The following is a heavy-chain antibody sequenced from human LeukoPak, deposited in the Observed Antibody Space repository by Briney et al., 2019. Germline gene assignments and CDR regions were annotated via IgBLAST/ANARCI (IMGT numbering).Heavy chain of an antibody. CDR3: ASSDWYAAFYI. J-gene: IGHJ3*02. CDR1: GFAFSVNW. Sequence: PGGSLRLSCAASGFAFSVNWMHWARQAPGKGLLWVSRINSDGSSTSYADSVKARFTISRDNAKNTLYLQMNSLRAEDTALYYCASSDWYAAFYIWGQGTMVTVSS. D-gene: IGHD3-9*01. V-gene: IGHV3-74*01. CDR2: INSDGSST.